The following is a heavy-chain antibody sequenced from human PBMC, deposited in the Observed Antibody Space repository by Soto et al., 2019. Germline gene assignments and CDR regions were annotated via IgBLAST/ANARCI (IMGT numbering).Heavy chain of an antibody. V-gene: IGHV3-11*01. CDR3: ARGRRFYYYAMDV. Sequence: QVQLVESGGGLVQPGGSLRLSCAASGFTFSDHYMNWIRQSPGKGLEWVSCITNSGTTMYYADSVKGRFTISRDNAKNSLYLHMNNLRAEDTALYYCARGRRFYYYAMDVWGQGTTVTVSS. J-gene: IGHJ6*02. CDR2: ITNSGTTM. CDR1: GFTFSDHY.